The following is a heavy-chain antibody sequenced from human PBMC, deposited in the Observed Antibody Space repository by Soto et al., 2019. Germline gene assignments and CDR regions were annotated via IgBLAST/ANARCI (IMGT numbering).Heavy chain of an antibody. J-gene: IGHJ4*02. CDR2: ISYSGTT. CDR3: ARRYGPGFDY. D-gene: IGHD4-17*01. Sequence: SETLSLTCTVSGDSISSANNYWSWIRQPPGEGLEWIGFISYSGTTSYSPSLKSRLAISVDTSKNQFSLKLSSVTAADTAVYYCARRYGPGFDYWGQGTQVTVSS. CDR1: GDSISSANNY. V-gene: IGHV4-30-4*01.